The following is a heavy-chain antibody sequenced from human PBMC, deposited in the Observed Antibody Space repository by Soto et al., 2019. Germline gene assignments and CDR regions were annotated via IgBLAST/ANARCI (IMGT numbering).Heavy chain of an antibody. V-gene: IGHV3-48*01. D-gene: IGHD3-10*01. CDR1: GFTFSSYS. J-gene: IGHJ3*02. CDR3: AREEGSSRVRGVMGGAFNM. CDR2: ISSSSSTI. Sequence: GGSLRLSCAASGFTFSSYSMNWVRQAPGKGLEWVSYISSSSSTIYYADSVKGRFTISRDNAKNSLYQQMNSLRAEDTAVFFFAREEGSSRVRGVMGGAFNMGGQGKMVTVS.